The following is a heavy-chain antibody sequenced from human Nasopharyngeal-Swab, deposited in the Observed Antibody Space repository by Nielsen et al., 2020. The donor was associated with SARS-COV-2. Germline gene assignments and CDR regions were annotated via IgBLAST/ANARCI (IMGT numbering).Heavy chain of an antibody. D-gene: IGHD3-16*02. CDR2: IGAYNGNT. V-gene: IGHV1-18*01. J-gene: IGHJ5*02. Sequence: WVRQAPGQGLEWMGWIGAYNGNTNYAQKLQGRVTMTTDTSTSTAYMELRSLRSDDTAVYYCAAIKYDYVWGSYRYTQNLNWFDPWGQGTLVTVSS. CDR3: AAIKYDYVWGSYRYTQNLNWFDP.